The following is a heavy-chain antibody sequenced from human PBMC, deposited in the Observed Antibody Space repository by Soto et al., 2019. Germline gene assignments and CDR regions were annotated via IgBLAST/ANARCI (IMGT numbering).Heavy chain of an antibody. CDR3: ATRPLLPGAP. D-gene: IGHD3-22*01. J-gene: IGHJ3*01. CDR2: IYSSGST. V-gene: IGHV3-53*01. Sequence: EVQLVESGGGLIQPGGSLRLSCAASGFTFSSNDINWVRQAPGKGLEWVSLIYSSGSTSYADSVKGRFTISRDNSKNTLYLQMSSLRAEDTVIYYCATRPLLPGAPWGQGTMVTVSS. CDR1: GFTFSSND.